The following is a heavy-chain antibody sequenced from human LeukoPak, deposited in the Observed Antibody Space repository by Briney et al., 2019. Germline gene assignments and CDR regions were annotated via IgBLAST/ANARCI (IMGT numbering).Heavy chain of an antibody. V-gene: IGHV3-9*01. CDR2: ISWNGHNI. CDR1: GFTLSSYE. Sequence: GGSLRLSCAASGFTLSSYETNWVRQAPGKGLEWVSGISWNGHNIKYADSVKGRFTISRDNAENSLYLQVNSLRAEDTALYFCAKDPSYYYDSSGSGWFDLWGQGTLVTVSS. D-gene: IGHD3-22*01. J-gene: IGHJ5*02. CDR3: AKDPSYYYDSSGSGWFDL.